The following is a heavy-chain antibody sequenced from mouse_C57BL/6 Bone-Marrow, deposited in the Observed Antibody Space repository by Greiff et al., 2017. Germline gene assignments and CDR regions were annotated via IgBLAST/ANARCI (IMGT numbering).Heavy chain of an antibody. D-gene: IGHD1-1*01. Sequence: EVQLQQSGAELVRPGSSVKMSCKTSGYTFTSYGINWVKQRPGQGLEWIGYIYIGNGYTEYNEKFKGKATLTSDTSSSTAYMQLSSLTSEDSAIYFCASSYQIYYYGNSWFAYWGQGTLVTVSA. J-gene: IGHJ3*01. CDR1: GYTFTSYG. CDR3: ASSYQIYYYGNSWFAY. V-gene: IGHV1-58*01. CDR2: IYIGNGYT.